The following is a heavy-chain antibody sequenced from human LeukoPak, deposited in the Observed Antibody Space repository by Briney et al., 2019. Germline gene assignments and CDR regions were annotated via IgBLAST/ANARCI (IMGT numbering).Heavy chain of an antibody. CDR3: VRESGGYCSTTSCYKGYFDY. Sequence: PGGSLRLSCAASGFTFSSYAMSWVRQAPEKGLEWVSSIVSSGSYIYYADSVKGRFTISRDNAKNSLYLQMNSLRAEDTAVYYCVRESGGYCSTTSCYKGYFDYWGQGTLVTVSS. J-gene: IGHJ4*02. V-gene: IGHV3-21*01. D-gene: IGHD2-2*02. CDR1: GFTFSSYA. CDR2: IVSSGSYI.